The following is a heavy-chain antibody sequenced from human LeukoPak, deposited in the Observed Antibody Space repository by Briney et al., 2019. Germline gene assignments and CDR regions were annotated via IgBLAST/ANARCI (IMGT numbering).Heavy chain of an antibody. D-gene: IGHD3-22*01. Sequence: GGSLRLSCAASGFTFSSYAMSWVRQAPGKGLEWVSAISGSGGSTYYADSVKGRFTISRDNSKNTLYLQMNSLRAEDTAVYYCAKDLNSYYDSSGYYYALDYWGQETLVTVSS. V-gene: IGHV3-23*01. CDR2: ISGSGGST. CDR3: AKDLNSYYDSSGYYYALDY. J-gene: IGHJ4*02. CDR1: GFTFSSYA.